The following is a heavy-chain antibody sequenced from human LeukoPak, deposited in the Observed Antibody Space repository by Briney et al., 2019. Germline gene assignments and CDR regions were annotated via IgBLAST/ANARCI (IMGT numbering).Heavy chain of an antibody. Sequence: SETLSFTCTVYAGSISSSSYYWGWIRQPPGKGLEWIGSIYYRGSTYHNPSLKSRVTISVDTSKNQLSLKLSSVTAADTAVYYCARRWRFDYWGQGTLVTVSS. J-gene: IGHJ4*02. CDR2: IYYRGST. V-gene: IGHV4-39*01. CDR1: AGSISSSSYY. CDR3: ARRWRFDY. D-gene: IGHD2-15*01.